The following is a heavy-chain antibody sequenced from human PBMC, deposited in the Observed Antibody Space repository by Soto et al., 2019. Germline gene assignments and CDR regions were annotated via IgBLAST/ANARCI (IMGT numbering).Heavy chain of an antibody. J-gene: IGHJ4*02. V-gene: IGHV3-66*01. Sequence: GGSLRLSCAASGFTVSSNYMSWVRQAPGKGLEWVSVIYSGGSTYYADSVKGRFTISRDNSKNTLYLQMNSLRAEDTAVYYCARDRVGATNFDYWGQGTLVIVSS. CDR2: IYSGGST. CDR3: ARDRVGATNFDY. CDR1: GFTVSSNY. D-gene: IGHD1-26*01.